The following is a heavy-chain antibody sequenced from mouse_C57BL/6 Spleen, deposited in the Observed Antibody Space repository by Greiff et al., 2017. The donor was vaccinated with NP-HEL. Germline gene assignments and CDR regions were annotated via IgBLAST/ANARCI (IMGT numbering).Heavy chain of an antibody. V-gene: IGHV5-17*01. CDR3: DRRHGYYDWYFDV. Sequence: VQLKESGGGLVKPGGSLKLSCAASGFTFSDYGMHWVRQAPEKGLEWVAYISSGSSTIYYADTVKGRFTISRDNAKNTLFLQMTSLRSEDTAMYYSDRRHGYYDWYFDVWGTGTTVTVSS. CDR2: ISSGSSTI. J-gene: IGHJ1*03. D-gene: IGHD2-3*01. CDR1: GFTFSDYG.